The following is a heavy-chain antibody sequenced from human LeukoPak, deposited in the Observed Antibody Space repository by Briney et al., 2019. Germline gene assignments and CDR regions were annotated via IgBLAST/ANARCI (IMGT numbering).Heavy chain of an antibody. V-gene: IGHV1-2*02. Sequence: ASVKVSCKPSGYTFTGHYMHWVRQAPGQGLEWMGWINPKSGGTKYAQKFQGRVTLTRDTSISTAYMELSRLRCDDTAVYYCARSYDFWSGPPFAPWGEGTLVTVSS. CDR3: ARSYDFWSGPPFAP. CDR2: INPKSGGT. CDR1: GYTFTGHY. J-gene: IGHJ5*02. D-gene: IGHD3-3*01.